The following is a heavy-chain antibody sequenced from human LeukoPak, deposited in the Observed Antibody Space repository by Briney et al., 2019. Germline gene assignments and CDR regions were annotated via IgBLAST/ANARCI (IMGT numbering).Heavy chain of an antibody. CDR1: GYTLTELS. Sequence: ASVKVSCKVSGYTLTELSMHWVRQAPGKGLDWMGGFDPEDGETIYAQKFQGRVTMTEDTSTDTAYMELSSLRSEDTAVYYCATPVPGIAAPRTRWSATDWYFDLWGRGTLVTVSS. J-gene: IGHJ2*01. CDR3: ATPVPGIAAPRTRWSATDWYFDL. V-gene: IGHV1-24*01. CDR2: FDPEDGET. D-gene: IGHD6-13*01.